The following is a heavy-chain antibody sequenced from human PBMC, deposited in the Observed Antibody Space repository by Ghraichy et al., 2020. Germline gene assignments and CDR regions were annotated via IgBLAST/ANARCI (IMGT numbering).Heavy chain of an antibody. V-gene: IGHV3-30*03. D-gene: IGHD3-16*02. CDR2: ISYDGIVK. J-gene: IGHJ4*02. CDR3: ARDLSQHYSCDS. Sequence: GGSLRLSCAASGFSFRTYAMHWVRQAPGKGLEWVAFISYDGIVKYYADSVKGRFTISRDNSKNTVYLQMNSLRAADTGVFYCARDLSQHYSCDSWGQGTLFTVSS. CDR1: GFSFRTYA.